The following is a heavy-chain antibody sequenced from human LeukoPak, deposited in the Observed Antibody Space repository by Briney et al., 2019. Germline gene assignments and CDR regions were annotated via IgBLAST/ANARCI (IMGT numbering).Heavy chain of an antibody. J-gene: IGHJ4*02. D-gene: IGHD3-10*01. V-gene: IGHV3-49*04. Sequence: GGSLRLSCTASGFTFGDYAMSWVRQAPGKGLEWVGFIRSKGYGGTTEYAASVKGRFTISRDDSKSIAYLQMNSLKTEDTAVYYCRLWFGEPLYDYWGQGPLVTVSS. CDR3: RLWFGEPLYDY. CDR2: IRSKGYGGTT. CDR1: GFTFGDYA.